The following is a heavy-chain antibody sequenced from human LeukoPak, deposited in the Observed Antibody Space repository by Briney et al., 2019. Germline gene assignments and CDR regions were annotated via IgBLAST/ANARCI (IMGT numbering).Heavy chain of an antibody. V-gene: IGHV3-30*03. J-gene: IGHJ4*02. CDR3: ARVAIYSSSWLLLDY. D-gene: IGHD6-13*01. CDR1: GFTFSSYG. CDR2: ISYDGSNK. Sequence: GGSLRLSCAASGFTFSSYGMHWVRQAPGKGLEWVAVISYDGSNKYYADSVKGRFTISRDNSKNTLYLQMNSLRAEDTAVYYCARVAIYSSSWLLLDYWGQGTLVTVSS.